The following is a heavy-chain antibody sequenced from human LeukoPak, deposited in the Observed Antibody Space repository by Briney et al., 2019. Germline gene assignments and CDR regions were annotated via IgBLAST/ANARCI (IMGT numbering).Heavy chain of an antibody. J-gene: IGHJ4*02. V-gene: IGHV3-48*01. CDR2: ISSSSSNI. Sequence: GVTVRLYCAASRFTFSSYSMNWQPPAQGKELMGVSYISSSSSNIYYADYVKGRFTISRDNDKNSLYLQMNSLRAEDTAVYDCARDRPFYYDCMGGYFDYWGQGTLVTVSS. D-gene: IGHD3-3*01. CDR3: ARDRPFYYDCMGGYFDY. CDR1: RFTFSSYS.